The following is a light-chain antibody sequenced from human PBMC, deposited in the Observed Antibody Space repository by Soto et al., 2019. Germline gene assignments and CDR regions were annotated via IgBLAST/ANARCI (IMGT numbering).Light chain of an antibody. V-gene: IGKV3-15*01. CDR2: AAS. J-gene: IGKJ5*01. Sequence: ELVMTQSPTTLPVSPGERATLSCRASQSVSSNLAWYQQKPGQAPRLLTYAASTTATGIPARFNGSGSGTDFTLTISSLQSEDFAVYYCQQYNNWPPITCGQGTRLEIK. CDR1: QSVSSN. CDR3: QQYNNWPPIT.